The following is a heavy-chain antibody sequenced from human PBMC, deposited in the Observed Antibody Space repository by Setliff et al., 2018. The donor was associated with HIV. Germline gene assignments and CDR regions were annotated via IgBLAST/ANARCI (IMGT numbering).Heavy chain of an antibody. CDR1: GGSITSGGYY. CDR2: IFYTGNT. J-gene: IGHJ6*02. V-gene: IGHV4-31*03. CDR3: ARDPRQYSYYGMDV. Sequence: SETLSLTCTVSGGSITSGGYYWSWIRQHPEKGLEWIGYIFYTGNTYHNPSLRSRVTISVDTSKNQFSLELSSVTAADTAVYYCARDPRQYSYYGMDVWGQGTTVTVSS.